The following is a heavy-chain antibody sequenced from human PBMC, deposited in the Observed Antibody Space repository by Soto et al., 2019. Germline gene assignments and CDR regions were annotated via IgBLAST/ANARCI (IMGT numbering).Heavy chain of an antibody. CDR1: SGSISNDNW. CDR3: ATNSYYRLGV. J-gene: IGHJ6*02. Sequence: QVQLQESGPGLVKPSGTLSLTCAVSSGSISNDNWWNWVRQPPGKGLEWIGEIYRSGSTNYNPSLKRRVTISLDTSTNQFSLQLSSVTAADPAVYYCATNSYYRLGVWGQGTTVTVSS. V-gene: IGHV4-4*02. CDR2: IYRSGST.